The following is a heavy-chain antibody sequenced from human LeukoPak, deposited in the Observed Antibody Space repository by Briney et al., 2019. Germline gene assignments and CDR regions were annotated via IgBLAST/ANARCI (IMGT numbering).Heavy chain of an antibody. CDR2: ISGSGGST. D-gene: IGHD2-2*01. V-gene: IGHV3-23*01. CDR1: GFTFSSYA. Sequence: PGGSLRLSCAASGFTFSSYAMSWVRQAPGKGLEWVSAISGSGGSTYYADSVKGRFTISRDNSKNTLYLQMNSLRAEDTAVYYCATCSSTSCYGRGDAFDIWGQGTMVTVSS. J-gene: IGHJ3*02. CDR3: ATCSSTSCYGRGDAFDI.